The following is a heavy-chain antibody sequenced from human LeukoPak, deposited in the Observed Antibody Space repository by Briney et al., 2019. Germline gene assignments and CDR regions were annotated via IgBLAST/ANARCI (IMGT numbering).Heavy chain of an antibody. CDR2: INPSGGST. CDR3: ASSLSTVTTNYYYYYGMDV. CDR1: GYTFTSYY. Sequence: ASVKVSCKASGYTFTSYYVHWVRQAPGQGLEWMGIINPSGGSTSYAQKFQGRVTMTRDTSTSTVYMELSSLRSEDTAVYYCASSLSTVTTNYYYYYGMDVWGQGTTVTVSS. D-gene: IGHD4-17*01. V-gene: IGHV1-46*01. J-gene: IGHJ6*02.